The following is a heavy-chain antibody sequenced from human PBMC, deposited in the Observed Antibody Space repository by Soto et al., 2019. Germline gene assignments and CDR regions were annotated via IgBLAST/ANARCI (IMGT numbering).Heavy chain of an antibody. V-gene: IGHV4-31*03. Sequence: QVQLQESGPGLVKPSQTLSLTCTVSGGSIGSGGHYWIWIRQHPGKGLAWIGYIYYSGRTFYNPSLNRRVTISLDTSNTQFSPKLSSVTAADTAVDFGAREAQLARWIDPWGQGTLVTVSS. D-gene: IGHD2-2*01. CDR2: IYYSGRT. J-gene: IGHJ5*02. CDR1: GGSIGSGGHY. CDR3: AREAQLARWIDP.